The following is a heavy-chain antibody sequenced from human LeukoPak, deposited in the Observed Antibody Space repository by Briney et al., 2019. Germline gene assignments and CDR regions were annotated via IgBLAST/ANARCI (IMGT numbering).Heavy chain of an antibody. CDR3: ARVNYYGSGSSGGLDY. Sequence: SETLSLTCAVSGGSISSGGYSWSWIRQPPGKGLEWIGYIYHSGSTYCNPSLKSRVTISVDRSKNQFSLKLSSVTAADTAVYYCARVNYYGSGSSGGLDYWGQGTLVTVSS. CDR1: GGSISSGGYS. V-gene: IGHV4-30-2*01. CDR2: IYHSGST. J-gene: IGHJ4*02. D-gene: IGHD3-10*01.